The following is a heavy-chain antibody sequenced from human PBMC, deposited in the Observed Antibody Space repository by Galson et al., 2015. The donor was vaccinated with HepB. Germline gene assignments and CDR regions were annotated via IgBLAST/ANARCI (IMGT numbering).Heavy chain of an antibody. D-gene: IGHD3-16*01. CDR1: GFTFSSYG. CDR3: VRGRWAYGEYFQH. CDR2: ISYDGSNK. Sequence: SLRLSCAASGFTFSSYGMHWVRQAPGKGLEWVAVISYDGSNKYYADSVKGRFTISRDNSKNTLYLQMNSLRAEDTAVYYCVRGRWAYGEYFQHWGQGTLVTVSS. V-gene: IGHV3-30*03. J-gene: IGHJ1*01.